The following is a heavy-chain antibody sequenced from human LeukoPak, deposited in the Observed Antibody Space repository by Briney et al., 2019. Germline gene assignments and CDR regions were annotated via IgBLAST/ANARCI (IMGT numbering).Heavy chain of an antibody. V-gene: IGHV3-30*18. J-gene: IGHJ4*02. D-gene: IGHD5-12*01. CDR2: ISYDGSNK. Sequence: GGSLRLSCAASGFTFGSYGMHWVRQAPGKGLEWVAVISYDGSNKYYADSVKGRFTISRDNSKNTLYLQMNSLRAEDTAVYYCAKERVARSLHYWGQGTLVTVSS. CDR3: AKERVARSLHY. CDR1: GFTFGSYG.